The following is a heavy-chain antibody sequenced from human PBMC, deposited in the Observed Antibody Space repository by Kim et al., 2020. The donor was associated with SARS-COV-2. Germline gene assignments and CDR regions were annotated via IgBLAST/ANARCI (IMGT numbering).Heavy chain of an antibody. CDR3: AKDQTVLGIYYYDSSQSDAFDI. CDR2: ISGSGGST. J-gene: IGHJ3*02. D-gene: IGHD3-22*01. Sequence: GGSLRLSCAASGFTFSSYAMSWVRQAPGKGLEWVSAISGSGGSTYYADSVKGRFTISRDNSKNTLYLQMNSLRAEDTAVYYCAKDQTVLGIYYYDSSQSDAFDIWGQGTMVTCSS. V-gene: IGHV3-23*01. CDR1: GFTFSSYA.